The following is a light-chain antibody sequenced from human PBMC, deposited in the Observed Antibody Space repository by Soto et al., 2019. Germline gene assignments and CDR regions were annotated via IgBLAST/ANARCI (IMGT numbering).Light chain of an antibody. CDR1: NVGSKN. CDR2: DDS. V-gene: IGLV3-21*02. Sequence: SYVLTQPPSVSVATGQTATFTCGGSNVGSKNVHWLQQRPGQAPVLVVYDDSDRPSGIPDRFSGSNSGNTATLTITRVEAGDEADYYCQVWDTRSEHVIFGGGTKLTVL. J-gene: IGLJ2*01. CDR3: QVWDTRSEHVI.